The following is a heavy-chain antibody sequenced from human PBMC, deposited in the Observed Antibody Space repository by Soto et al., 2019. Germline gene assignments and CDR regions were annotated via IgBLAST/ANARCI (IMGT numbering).Heavy chain of an antibody. Sequence: GESLKISCKGSGDSFTSYWIGWVRQMPGKGLEWMGIIYPGDSDTRYSPSFQGQVTISADKSISTAYLKLSSVTAADTAVYYCARGTGTTGRYYYMDVWGKGTTVTVSS. CDR3: ARGTGTTGRYYYMDV. CDR2: IYPGDSDT. CDR1: GDSFTSYW. D-gene: IGHD1-7*01. J-gene: IGHJ6*03. V-gene: IGHV5-51*01.